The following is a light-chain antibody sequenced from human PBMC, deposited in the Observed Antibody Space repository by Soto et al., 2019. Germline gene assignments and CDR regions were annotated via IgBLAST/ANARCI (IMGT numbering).Light chain of an antibody. CDR1: SSEVGSYNL. CDR3: CSYAGSSTFV. V-gene: IGLV2-23*03. J-gene: IGLJ2*01. CDR2: EGS. Sequence: QSALTQPASVSGSPGQSITISCTGTSSEVGSYNLVSWYQQHPGKAPKLMIYEGSRRPSGVSTRSSGSTSGNTASLTIAVLQAEDEADYYCCSYAGSSTFVFGGGTKLTVL.